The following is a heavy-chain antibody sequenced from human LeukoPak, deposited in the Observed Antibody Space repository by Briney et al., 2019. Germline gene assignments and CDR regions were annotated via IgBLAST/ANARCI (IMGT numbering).Heavy chain of an antibody. J-gene: IGHJ4*02. CDR3: ASTAGYSSGWYS. CDR2: IRGSCVHT. D-gene: IGHD6-19*01. Sequence: PGGSLRLSCAASGFIFNNYVMNWVRQPPGKGLEWVSSIRGSCVHTYYADSVKGRFTISRDNSKNTLYLQMNSMRAEDTAVYYCASTAGYSSGWYSWGQGTLVTVSS. CDR1: GFIFNNYV. V-gene: IGHV3-23*01.